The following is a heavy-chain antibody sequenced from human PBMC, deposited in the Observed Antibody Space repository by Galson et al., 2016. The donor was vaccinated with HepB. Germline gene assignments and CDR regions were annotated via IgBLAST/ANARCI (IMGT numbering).Heavy chain of an antibody. J-gene: IGHJ4*02. CDR1: GYTFTGYF. CDR3: ARSSGYSHDDY. Sequence: SVKVSCKASGYTFTGYFMHWVRQAPGQGLEWMGWIDPNSGVTHYAQSFQGRVTMTRDTSISTAYMELSRLTSDDTAVYYCARSSGYSHDDYWGQGTPVTVSA. D-gene: IGHD5-18*01. V-gene: IGHV1-2*02. CDR2: IDPNSGVT.